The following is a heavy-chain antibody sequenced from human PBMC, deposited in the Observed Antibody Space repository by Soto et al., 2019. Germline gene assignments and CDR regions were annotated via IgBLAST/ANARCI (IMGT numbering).Heavy chain of an antibody. CDR2: INAGNGNT. Sequence: ASVKVSCKASGYTFTSYAMHWVRQAPGQRLEWMGWINAGNGNTKYSQKFQGRVTITRDTSASTAYMELSSLRSEDTAVYYGARDRTFYSSSWFFNWFDPSGQGTLITV. D-gene: IGHD6-13*01. V-gene: IGHV1-3*01. J-gene: IGHJ5*02. CDR1: GYTFTSYA. CDR3: ARDRTFYSSSWFFNWFDP.